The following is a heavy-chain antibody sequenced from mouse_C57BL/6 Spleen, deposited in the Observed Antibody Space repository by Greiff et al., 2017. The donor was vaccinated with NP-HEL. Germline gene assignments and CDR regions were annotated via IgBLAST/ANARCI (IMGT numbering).Heavy chain of an antibody. CDR2: IYPRSGNT. D-gene: IGHD2-4*01. V-gene: IGHV1-81*01. Sequence: VQLQQSGAELARPGASVKLSCKASGYTFTSYGISWVKQRTGQGLEWIGEIYPRSGNTYYNEKFKGKATLTADKSSSTAYMELRSLTSEDSAVYFCARGGDYDVYYAMDYWGQGTSVTVSS. CDR1: GYTFTSYG. CDR3: ARGGDYDVYYAMDY. J-gene: IGHJ4*01.